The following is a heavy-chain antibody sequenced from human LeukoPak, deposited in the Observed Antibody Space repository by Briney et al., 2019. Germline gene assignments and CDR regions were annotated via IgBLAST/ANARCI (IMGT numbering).Heavy chain of an antibody. CDR2: IYYSGST. CDR3: ARVLSGSYHLDY. V-gene: IGHV4-59*11. J-gene: IGHJ4*02. CDR1: GGSISSHY. D-gene: IGHD1-26*01. Sequence: SETLSLTCTVSGGSISSHYWSWNRQPPGKGLEWIGYIYYSGSTNYNPSLKSRVTISVDTSKNQFSLKLSSVTAADTAVYYCARVLSGSYHLDYWGQGTLVTVSS.